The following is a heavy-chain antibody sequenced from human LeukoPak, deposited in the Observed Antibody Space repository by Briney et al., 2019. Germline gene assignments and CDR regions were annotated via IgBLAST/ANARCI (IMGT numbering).Heavy chain of an antibody. V-gene: IGHV3-30*04. CDR3: ARDLDIVVVPAATNAGFNWFDP. CDR1: GFTFSSYA. CDR2: ISYDGSNK. J-gene: IGHJ5*02. D-gene: IGHD2-2*01. Sequence: GRSLRLSCAASGFTFSSYAMHWVRQAPGKGLERVAVISYDGSNKYYADSVKGRFTISRDNSKNTLYLQMNSLRAEDTAVYYCARDLDIVVVPAATNAGFNWFDPWGQGTLVTVSS.